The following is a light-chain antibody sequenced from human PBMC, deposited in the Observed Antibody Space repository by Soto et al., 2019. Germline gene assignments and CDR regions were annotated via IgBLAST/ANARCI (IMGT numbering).Light chain of an antibody. CDR1: QSINRW. V-gene: IGKV1-5*03. Sequence: DMLMTQSPSTLSASVGDRVTITCRASQSINRWLVWYQHKPGKAPALLIYEASSLESGVPSRFSGSGFGTEFTLTISSLQPDDFATYYCQQYNRYRTFGQGTKVDIK. CDR2: EAS. CDR3: QQYNRYRT. J-gene: IGKJ1*01.